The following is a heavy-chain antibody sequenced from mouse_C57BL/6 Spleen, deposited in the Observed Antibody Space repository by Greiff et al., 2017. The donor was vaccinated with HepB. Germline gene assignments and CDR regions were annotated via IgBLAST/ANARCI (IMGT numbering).Heavy chain of an antibody. CDR2: IYPGDGDT. CDR3: ARHDYDVYYAMDY. V-gene: IGHV1-80*01. CDR1: GYAFSSYW. D-gene: IGHD2-4*01. J-gene: IGHJ4*01. Sequence: VQRVESGAELVKPGASVKISCKASGYAFSSYWMNWVKQRPGKGLEWIGQIYPGDGDTNYNGKFKGKATLTADKSSSTAYMQLSSLTSEDSAVYFCARHDYDVYYAMDYWGQGTSVTVSS.